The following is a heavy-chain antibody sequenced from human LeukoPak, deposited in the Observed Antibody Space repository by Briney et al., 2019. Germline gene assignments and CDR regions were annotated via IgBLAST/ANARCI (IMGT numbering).Heavy chain of an antibody. Sequence: KTSETLSLTCTVSGYSISSAYYWGWIRQPPGKGPEWIGTIHHSGSTYYNPSLKSRATISIDTSKNQFSLKLSSVTAADTAVYYCARHRKDERLRYSSSWVIGWFDPWGQGTLVTVSS. D-gene: IGHD6-13*01. V-gene: IGHV4-38-2*02. CDR3: ARHRKDERLRYSSSWVIGWFDP. J-gene: IGHJ5*02. CDR1: GYSISSAYY. CDR2: IHHSGST.